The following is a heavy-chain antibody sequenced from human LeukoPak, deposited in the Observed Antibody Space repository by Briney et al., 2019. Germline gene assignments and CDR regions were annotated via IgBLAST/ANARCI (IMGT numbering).Heavy chain of an antibody. CDR2: INWNGGST. D-gene: IGHD2-15*01. V-gene: IGHV3-20*04. CDR1: GFTFDDYG. CDR3: ARDLLDFYCSGGRCYLNNWFDP. J-gene: IGHJ5*02. Sequence: RAGGSLRLSCAASGFTFDDYGMSWVRQAPGKGLEWVSGINWNGGSTGYADSVKGRFTISRDNAKNSLYLQMNSLRAEDTALYYCARDLLDFYCSGGRCYLNNWFDPWGQGTLVTVSS.